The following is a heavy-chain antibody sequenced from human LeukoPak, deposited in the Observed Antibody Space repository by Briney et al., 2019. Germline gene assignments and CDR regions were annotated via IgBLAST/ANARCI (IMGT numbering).Heavy chain of an antibody. Sequence: ASVKVSCKASGYTFTSYGISWVRQAPGQGLEWMGWISAYNGNTNYAQKFQGRVTMTRDMSTSTVYMELSSLRSEDTAVYYCARDRVSGSYFDYWGQGTLVTVSS. J-gene: IGHJ4*02. CDR1: GYTFTSYG. CDR3: ARDRVSGSYFDY. V-gene: IGHV1-18*01. CDR2: ISAYNGNT. D-gene: IGHD1-26*01.